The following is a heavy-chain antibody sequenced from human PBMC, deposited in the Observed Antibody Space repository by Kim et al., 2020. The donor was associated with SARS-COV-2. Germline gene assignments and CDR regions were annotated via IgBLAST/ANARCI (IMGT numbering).Heavy chain of an antibody. Sequence: GGSLRLSCAASGFTFSDYYMSWIRQAPGKGLEWVAYISSSSSYTNYADSVKGRFTISRDNAKNSLYLQMNSLRAEDTAVYYCARDDVLGATGYSYYGMDVWGQGTTVTVSS. J-gene: IGHJ6*02. D-gene: IGHD1-26*01. CDR1: GFTFSDYY. V-gene: IGHV3-11*05. CDR2: ISSSSSYT. CDR3: ARDDVLGATGYSYYGMDV.